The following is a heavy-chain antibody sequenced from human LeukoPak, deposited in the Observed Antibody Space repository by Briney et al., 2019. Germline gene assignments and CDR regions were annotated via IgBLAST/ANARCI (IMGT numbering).Heavy chain of an antibody. CDR1: GFTFRSYW. CDR2: INQDGSEK. V-gene: IGHV3-7*01. D-gene: IGHD3-3*01. J-gene: IGHJ6*03. CDR3: AREDRYYDFARGSYYYYYYMDV. Sequence: RPGGPLRLSCPASGFTFRSYWMNWVRQAPGKGLEWVANINQDGSEKYYVDSVKGRFTISRDNAQNSMYLRMNSLRADDTAVYYCAREDRYYDFARGSYYYYYYMDVWGKGTTVTVSS.